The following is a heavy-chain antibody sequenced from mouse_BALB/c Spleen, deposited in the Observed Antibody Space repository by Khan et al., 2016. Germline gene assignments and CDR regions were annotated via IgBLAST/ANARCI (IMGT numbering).Heavy chain of an antibody. CDR2: IYPSDSYT. V-gene: IGHV1-69*02. Sequence: QVQLQQSGAELVRPGASVKLSCKASGYTFTSYWINWVKLRPGQGLEWIGNIYPSDSYTNYNQKFKDKATLTVDKSSSTAYMQLSSPTSEDSAVYYCTKDDGYDSAMDYWGQGTSVTVSS. CDR1: GYTFTSYW. CDR3: TKDDGYDSAMDY. D-gene: IGHD2-2*01. J-gene: IGHJ4*01.